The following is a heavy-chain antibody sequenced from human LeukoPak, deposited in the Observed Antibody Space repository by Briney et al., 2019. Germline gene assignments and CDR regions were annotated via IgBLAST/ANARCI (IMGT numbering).Heavy chain of an antibody. D-gene: IGHD2-2*01. CDR1: GYTFTSYD. CDR2: MNPNSGNT. Sequence: ASVKVSCKASGYTFTSYDINWVRQATGQGLEWMGWMNPNSGNTGYAQKFQGRVTMTRNTSISTAYMELSSLRSEDTAVYYCASRTIGYCSSTSCSDAFDIWGQGTMVTVSS. V-gene: IGHV1-8*01. J-gene: IGHJ3*02. CDR3: ASRTIGYCSSTSCSDAFDI.